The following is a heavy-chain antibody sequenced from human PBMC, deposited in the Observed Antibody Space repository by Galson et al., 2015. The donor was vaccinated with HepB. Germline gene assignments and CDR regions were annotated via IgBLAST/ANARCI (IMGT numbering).Heavy chain of an antibody. Sequence: SLRLSCAASGFTFSSYAMSWVRQAPGKGLEWVSAISGSGGSTYYADSVKGRFTISRDNSKNTLYLQMNSLRAEDTAVYYCAKIRRYYGSGSYINAEYFQHWGQGTLVTVSS. CDR3: AKIRRYYGSGSYINAEYFQH. D-gene: IGHD3-10*01. J-gene: IGHJ1*01. CDR2: ISGSGGST. V-gene: IGHV3-23*01. CDR1: GFTFSSYA.